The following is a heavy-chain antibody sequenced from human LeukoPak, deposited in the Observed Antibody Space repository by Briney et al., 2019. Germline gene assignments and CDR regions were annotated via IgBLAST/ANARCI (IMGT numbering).Heavy chain of an antibody. V-gene: IGHV4-39*07. D-gene: IGHD1-26*01. CDR3: ARYNGSYLVV. J-gene: IGHJ3*01. Sequence: SETLSLTCTVSGGSISSSSYYWGWIRQPPGKGLEWIGRINYSGSTYYNPSLKSRVTISVDTSKNQFSLKLSSVTAADTAVYYCARYNGSYLVVWGQGTMVTVSS. CDR1: GGSISSSSYY. CDR2: INYSGST.